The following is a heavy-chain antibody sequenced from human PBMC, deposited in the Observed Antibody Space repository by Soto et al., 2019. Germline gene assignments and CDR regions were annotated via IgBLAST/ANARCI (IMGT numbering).Heavy chain of an antibody. CDR1: GGSISSYC. V-gene: IGHV4-59*08. D-gene: IGHD4-17*01. Sequence: SETLSLTCTVSGGSISSYCWSWIRQPPGKGLEWIGYIYYSGSTNYNPSLKSRVTISVDTSKNQFSLKLSSVTAADTAVYYCARRYGGHFDYWGQGTLVTVSS. CDR3: ARRYGGHFDY. CDR2: IYYSGST. J-gene: IGHJ4*02.